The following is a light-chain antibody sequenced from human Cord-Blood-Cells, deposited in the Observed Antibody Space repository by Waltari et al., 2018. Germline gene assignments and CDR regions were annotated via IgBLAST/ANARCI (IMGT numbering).Light chain of an antibody. J-gene: IGLJ1*01. Sequence: QSALTQPASVSGSPGHSITISCTGTSSAVGSYNLVSWYQQHPGKAPKLMIYEVSKRPSGVSNRFSGSKSGNTASLTISGLQAEDEADYYCCSYAGSSTYVFGTGTKVTVL. V-gene: IGLV2-23*02. CDR3: CSYAGSSTYV. CDR1: SSAVGSYNL. CDR2: EVS.